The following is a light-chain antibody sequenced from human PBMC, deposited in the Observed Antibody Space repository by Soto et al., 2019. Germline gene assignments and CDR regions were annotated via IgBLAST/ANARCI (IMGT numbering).Light chain of an antibody. CDR1: QSVSSN. Sequence: EIVMTQSPATLSVSPGERATLSCRASQSVSSNLAWYQQKPGQAPRLIIYGASTRATGIPARFSGSESGTEFTLTISSLQSEDFAVYYCQQYNNWPLTFGPGTKEDIK. CDR2: GAS. J-gene: IGKJ3*01. V-gene: IGKV3-15*01. CDR3: QQYNNWPLT.